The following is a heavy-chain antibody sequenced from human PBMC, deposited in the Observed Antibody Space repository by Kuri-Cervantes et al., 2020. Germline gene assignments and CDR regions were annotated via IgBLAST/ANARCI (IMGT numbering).Heavy chain of an antibody. D-gene: IGHD6-6*01. V-gene: IGHV3-48*04. CDR1: GFTFSSYS. CDR3: AREASSSLDY. J-gene: IGHJ4*02. Sequence: GGSLRLSCAASGFTFSSYSMNWVRQAPGKGLEWVSYISSSSSTTYYADSVKGRFTVSRDNAKKSLYLQMNSLRVEDTAVYYCAREASSSLDYWGQGTLVTVSS. CDR2: ISSSSSTT.